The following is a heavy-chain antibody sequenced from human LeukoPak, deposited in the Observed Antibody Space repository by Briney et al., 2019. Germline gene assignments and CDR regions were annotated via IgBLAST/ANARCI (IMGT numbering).Heavy chain of an antibody. V-gene: IGHV4-59*01. Sequence: PSETLSLTCTVSGGSISSYYWSWIRQPPGKGLEWIGYINYSGSTNYNPSLKSRVTISVDTSKNQFSLKLSSVTAADTAVYYCARESSIASYYFDYWGQGTLVTVSS. D-gene: IGHD6-6*01. CDR1: GGSISSYY. CDR3: ARESSIASYYFDY. CDR2: INYSGST. J-gene: IGHJ4*02.